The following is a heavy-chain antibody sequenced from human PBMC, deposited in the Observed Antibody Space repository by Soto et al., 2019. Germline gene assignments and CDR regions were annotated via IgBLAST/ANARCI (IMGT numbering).Heavy chain of an antibody. CDR3: ARDAAYNDFWGGVMELYSYNMDV. J-gene: IGHJ6*02. Sequence: QVQLVQSEAEVKKPGASLKVSCRASGYNFANYGISWVRQAPGQGLEWMGWISAHNGDTKYAQKGKGRVTMTADTSTSNAYIEMWSLRSDDTAVYYCARDAAYNDFWGGVMELYSYNMDVWGQGTTVTV. V-gene: IGHV1-18*01. D-gene: IGHD3-3*01. CDR1: GYNFANYG. CDR2: ISAHNGDT.